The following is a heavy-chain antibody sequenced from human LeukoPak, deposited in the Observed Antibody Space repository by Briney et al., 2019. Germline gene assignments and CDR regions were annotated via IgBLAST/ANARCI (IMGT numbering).Heavy chain of an antibody. Sequence: PSETLSLTCTLSGGSISSYYWSWIREPPGKELEWIGYIYYSGSTNYNPSLKSRVTISVDTSKNQFSLKLSSVTAADTAVYYCARETSQKGAHYMDVWGKGTTVTISS. J-gene: IGHJ6*03. CDR3: ARETSQKGAHYMDV. V-gene: IGHV4-59*01. D-gene: IGHD3-16*01. CDR1: GGSISSYY. CDR2: IYYSGST.